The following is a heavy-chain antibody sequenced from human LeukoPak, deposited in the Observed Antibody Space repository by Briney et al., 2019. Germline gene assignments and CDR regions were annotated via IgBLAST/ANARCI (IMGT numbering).Heavy chain of an antibody. CDR2: ISGNGYNT. V-gene: IGHV3-23*01. J-gene: IGHJ4*02. D-gene: IGHD3-10*01. CDR3: AKGVRLWFAFYFDY. CDR1: GFTLGNYA. Sequence: GGSLRLSCAASGFTLGNYAMSWVRQAPGKGLEWVSAISGNGYNTYYADSVKGRFTISSETSGDTLYLQMHSLRAEDTAVYYCAKGVRLWFAFYFDYWGQGTLVTVSS.